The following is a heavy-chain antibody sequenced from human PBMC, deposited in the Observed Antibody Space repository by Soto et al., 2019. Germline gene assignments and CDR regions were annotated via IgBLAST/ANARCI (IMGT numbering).Heavy chain of an antibody. D-gene: IGHD3-9*01. CDR2: INHNGST. J-gene: IGHJ4*02. Sequence: PSETLSLTCAVYGGSFSGYYWSWIRQPPGKGLEWIGEINHNGSTNYNPSLKSRVTISVDTSKNQFSLKLSSVTAADTAVYYCARDPNDWFRNWGQGTLVTVSS. V-gene: IGHV4-34*01. CDR1: GGSFSGYY. CDR3: ARDPNDWFRN.